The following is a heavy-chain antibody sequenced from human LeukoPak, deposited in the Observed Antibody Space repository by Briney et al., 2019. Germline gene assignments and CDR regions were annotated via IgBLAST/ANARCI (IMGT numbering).Heavy chain of an antibody. D-gene: IGHD1-1*01. Sequence: ASVKVSCKASGGTFSSYAISWVRQAPGQGLEWMGRIIPIFGTANYAQKFQGRVTITTDESTSTAYMELSSLRSEDTAAYYCARAPPKLWKYFDYWGQGTLVTVSS. CDR3: ARAPPKLWKYFDY. J-gene: IGHJ4*02. V-gene: IGHV1-69*05. CDR1: GGTFSSYA. CDR2: IIPIFGTA.